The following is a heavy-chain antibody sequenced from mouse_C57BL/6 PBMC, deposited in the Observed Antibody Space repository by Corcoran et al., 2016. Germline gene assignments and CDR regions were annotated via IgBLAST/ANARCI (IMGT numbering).Heavy chain of an antibody. Sequence: EVQPQQSGPELVKPGASVKISCKASGYTFTDYYMNWVKQSHGKILEWIGDINPNNGGTSYNQKFKGKATLTVDKSSSTAYMELRSLTSEDSAVYYCAREDYWGQGTTLTVSS. J-gene: IGHJ2*01. V-gene: IGHV1-26*01. CDR2: INPNNGGT. CDR3: AREDY. CDR1: GYTFTDYY.